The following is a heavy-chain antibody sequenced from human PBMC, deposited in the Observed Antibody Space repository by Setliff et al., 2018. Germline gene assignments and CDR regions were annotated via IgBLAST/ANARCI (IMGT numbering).Heavy chain of an antibody. V-gene: IGHV1-18*01. J-gene: IGHJ3*01. D-gene: IGHD2-21*02. Sequence: ASVKVSCKTSGYTFTNYGINWVRQAPGQGLEWMGWISTDDGDTNFAQKFQGRVTLTTDTSTGTAYMELRSLTFDDTAVYYCARDWFCSGGDCSDVFDFWGQGTMVTVSS. CDR1: GYTFTNYG. CDR2: ISTDDGDT. CDR3: ARDWFCSGGDCSDVFDF.